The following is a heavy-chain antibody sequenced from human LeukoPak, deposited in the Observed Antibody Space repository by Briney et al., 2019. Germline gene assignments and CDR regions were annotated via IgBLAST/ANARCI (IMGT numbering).Heavy chain of an antibody. Sequence: SETLSLTSTVSGGSISGYYWRWIRQPPGKGLELIGYIYYSGSTSYNPSLKSRVTISVDTSKSQFSLKLSSVTAVDTAVYYCARTSPGLRFLDAYDIWGQGTMVTV. D-gene: IGHD3-3*01. CDR2: IYYSGST. V-gene: IGHV4-59*01. J-gene: IGHJ3*02. CDR3: ARTSPGLRFLDAYDI. CDR1: GGSISGYY.